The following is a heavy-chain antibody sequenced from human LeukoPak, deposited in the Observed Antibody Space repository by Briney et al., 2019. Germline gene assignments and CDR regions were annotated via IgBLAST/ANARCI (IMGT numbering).Heavy chain of an antibody. CDR3: ARVGSIAAAGTPDY. CDR1: GFTFSDYY. V-gene: IGHV3-11*06. D-gene: IGHD6-13*01. CDR2: ISSSSSHT. Sequence: GGSLRLSCAASGFTFSDYYMSCIRQAPGKGLEWVSYISSSSSHTIYADSVKGRFTISRDNARNSLSLQVNSLRADDTAVYYCARVGSIAAAGTPDYWGQGTLVTVSS. J-gene: IGHJ4*02.